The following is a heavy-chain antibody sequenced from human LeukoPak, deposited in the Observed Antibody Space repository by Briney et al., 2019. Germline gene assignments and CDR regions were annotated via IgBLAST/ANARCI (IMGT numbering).Heavy chain of an antibody. J-gene: IGHJ4*02. V-gene: IGHV4-34*01. CDR2: INHSGST. CDR3: ASGLWQQLVPD. Sequence: SETLSLTCAVYGGSLSGYYWSWIRQPPGKGLEWIGEINHSGSTSYNPSLKSRVTISVDTSKNQFSLKLSSVTAADTAVYYCASGLWQQLVPDWGQGTLVTVSS. D-gene: IGHD6-13*01. CDR1: GGSLSGYY.